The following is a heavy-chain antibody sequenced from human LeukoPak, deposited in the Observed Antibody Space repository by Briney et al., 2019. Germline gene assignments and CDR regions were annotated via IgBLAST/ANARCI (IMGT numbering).Heavy chain of an antibody. CDR1: GYTFTNHY. CDR3: ARDQATVATPWWDH. V-gene: IGHV1-2*02. Sequence: ASVKVSCKASGYTFTNHYMHWVRQAPGQGLEWMGWINLNSGGTNYAQKFQGRVTMTRDTSISTAYMELSRLTSGDTGVYFCARDQATVATPWWDHWGQGTLVTVSS. J-gene: IGHJ4*02. D-gene: IGHD4-23*01. CDR2: INLNSGGT.